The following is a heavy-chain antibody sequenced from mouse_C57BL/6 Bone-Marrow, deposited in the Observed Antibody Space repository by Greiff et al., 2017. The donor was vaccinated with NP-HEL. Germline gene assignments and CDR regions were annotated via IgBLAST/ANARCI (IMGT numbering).Heavy chain of an antibody. Sequence: VQGVESGPGLVAPSQSLSITCTVSGFSLTSYAISWVRQPPGKGLEWLGVIWTGGGTNYNSALKSRLSISKDNSKSQVFLKMNSLQTDDTARYYCARNDDGYSLYYFDYWGQGTTLTVSS. CDR1: GFSLTSYA. J-gene: IGHJ2*01. CDR2: IWTGGGT. V-gene: IGHV2-9-1*01. D-gene: IGHD2-3*01. CDR3: ARNDDGYSLYYFDY.